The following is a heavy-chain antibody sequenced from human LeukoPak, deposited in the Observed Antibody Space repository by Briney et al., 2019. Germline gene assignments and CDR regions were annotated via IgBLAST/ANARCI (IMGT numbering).Heavy chain of an antibody. Sequence: ASVKVSCKASGGTFSSYAISWVRQAPGQGLEWMGGIVPIFGTANYAQKFQGRVTITADESTSTAYMELSSLRSEDTAVYYCAREGDYGSDFQWGQGTLVTVSS. V-gene: IGHV1-69*13. D-gene: IGHD3-10*01. J-gene: IGHJ4*02. CDR1: GGTFSSYA. CDR2: IVPIFGTA. CDR3: AREGDYGSDFQ.